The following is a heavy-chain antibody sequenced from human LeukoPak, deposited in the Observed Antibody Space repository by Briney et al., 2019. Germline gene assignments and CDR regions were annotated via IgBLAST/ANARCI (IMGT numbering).Heavy chain of an antibody. J-gene: IGHJ4*02. D-gene: IGHD3-22*01. Sequence: ASVKVSCKASGYTFTSYYMHWVRQAPGQGLEWMGIINPSGGSTSYAQKFQGRVTMTRDTSTSTVYMELSSLRSEDTAVYYCARELAGLYYESSGSLGYWGQGTLVTVSS. CDR1: GYTFTSYY. V-gene: IGHV1-46*01. CDR3: ARELAGLYYESSGSLGY. CDR2: INPSGGST.